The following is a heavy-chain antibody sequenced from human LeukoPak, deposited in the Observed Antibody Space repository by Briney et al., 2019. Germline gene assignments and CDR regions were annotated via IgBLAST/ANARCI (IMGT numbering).Heavy chain of an antibody. CDR1: GYTFTGYY. J-gene: IGHJ4*02. CDR3: ARVARRSSWYRFDY. Sequence: ASVKVSCKASGYTFTGYYMHWVRQAPGQGLEWMGWINPNSGGTNYAQKFQGRVTMTRDTSISTACMELSRLRSDDTAVYYCARVARRSSWYRFDYWGQGTLVTVSS. CDR2: INPNSGGT. V-gene: IGHV1-2*02. D-gene: IGHD6-13*01.